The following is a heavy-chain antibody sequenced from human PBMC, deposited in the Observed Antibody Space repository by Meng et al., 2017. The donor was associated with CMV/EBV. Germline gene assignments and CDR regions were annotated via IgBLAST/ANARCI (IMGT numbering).Heavy chain of an antibody. CDR2: ISSSSSYI. CDR3: AKSWGGTSIRYFFDY. V-gene: IGHV3-21*04. D-gene: IGHD3-16*01. Sequence: GESLKISCAASGFTFSSYSMNWVRQAPGKGLEWVSSISSSSSYIYYADSVKGRFTISRDNARNSLYLQMDSLRPEDTAFYYCAKSWGGTSIRYFFDYWGQGTLVTVSS. CDR1: GFTFSSYS. J-gene: IGHJ4*02.